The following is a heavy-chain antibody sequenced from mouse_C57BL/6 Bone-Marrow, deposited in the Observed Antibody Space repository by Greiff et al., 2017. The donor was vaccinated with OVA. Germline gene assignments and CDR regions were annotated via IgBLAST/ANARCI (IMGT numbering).Heavy chain of an antibody. CDR1: GFSLTSYG. CDR2: IWSGGST. CDR3: ASYWFAY. V-gene: IGHV2-2*01. Sequence: VKLVESGPGLVQPSQSLPITCTVSGFSLTSYGVHWVRQSPGKGLEWLGVIWSGGSTDYNAAFISRLSISKDNSKSQVFFKMNSLQADDTAIYYCASYWFAYWGQGTLVTVSA. J-gene: IGHJ3*01.